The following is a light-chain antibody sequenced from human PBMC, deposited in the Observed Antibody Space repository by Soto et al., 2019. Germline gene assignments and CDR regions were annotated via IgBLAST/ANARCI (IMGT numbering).Light chain of an antibody. Sequence: QSVLPQPASVSGSPGQSITISCTGSSSDVGTYNLVSWYQHHPGKAPKLMISEVVKRPSGVSNRFSGSKSGNTASLTISGLQAEDEADYYCCSYTGSIMCVFGGGTKLTVL. CDR1: SSDVGTYNL. J-gene: IGLJ2*01. CDR3: CSYTGSIMCV. CDR2: EVV. V-gene: IGLV2-23*02.